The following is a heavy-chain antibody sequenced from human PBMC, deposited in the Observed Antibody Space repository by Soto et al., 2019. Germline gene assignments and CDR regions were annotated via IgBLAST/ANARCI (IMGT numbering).Heavy chain of an antibody. CDR1: GYTFTSYG. J-gene: IGHJ4*02. V-gene: IGHV1-18*01. D-gene: IGHD3-22*01. CDR2: ISAYNGNT. Sequence: QVQLVQSGAEVKKPGASVKVSCKASGYTFTSYGISWVRQAPGQGLEWMGWISAYNGNTNYAQKLQGRVTMTTDTSTSTAFMELRSLRSDDTAVYYCARDVDYYDSSGYSPPEDYWGQGTLVTVSS. CDR3: ARDVDYYDSSGYSPPEDY.